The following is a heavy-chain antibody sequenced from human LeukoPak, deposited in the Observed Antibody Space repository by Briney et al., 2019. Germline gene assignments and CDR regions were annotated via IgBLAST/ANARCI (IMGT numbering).Heavy chain of an antibody. CDR2: IYHTGST. CDR3: ARGNYVDWFDP. CDR1: GGSFSNHY. V-gene: IGHV4-59*11. J-gene: IGHJ5*02. D-gene: IGHD1-7*01. Sequence: SETLSLTCTVSGGSFSNHYWSWIRQPPGKGLEWIGYIYHTGSTNYNPSLKSRVTISVDTSKNQLSLKLSSLTAADTAVYYCARGNYVDWFDPWGQGTQVTVSS.